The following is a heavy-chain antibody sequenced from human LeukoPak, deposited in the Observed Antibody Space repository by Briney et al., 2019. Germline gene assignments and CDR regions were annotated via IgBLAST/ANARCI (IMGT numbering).Heavy chain of an antibody. CDR1: GYSISSGYY. CDR2: IYYSGST. D-gene: IGHD3-22*01. V-gene: IGHV4-38-2*02. Sequence: PSETLSLTCTVSGYSISSGYYWGWIRQPPGKGLEWIGYIYYSGSTNYNPSLKSRVTISVDTSKNQFSLKLSSVTAADTAVYYCARLGYYDSSGYYPTYYFDYWGHGTLVTVSS. CDR3: ARLGYYDSSGYYPTYYFDY. J-gene: IGHJ4*01.